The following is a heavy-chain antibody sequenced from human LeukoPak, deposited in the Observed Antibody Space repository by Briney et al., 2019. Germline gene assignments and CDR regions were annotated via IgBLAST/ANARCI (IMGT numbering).Heavy chain of an antibody. V-gene: IGHV4-59*01. CDR3: ARQGYSLGYYFDY. CDR1: GGSISDYY. D-gene: IGHD5-18*01. Sequence: SETLSLTCSVSGGSISDYYWSWIRQPPGKGLEWIGWICYSGSTNYNPSLKSRVSISVDTSKNQFSLKLSSVTAADTAVYYCARQGYSLGYYFDYWGQGTLVTVSS. CDR2: ICYSGST. J-gene: IGHJ4*02.